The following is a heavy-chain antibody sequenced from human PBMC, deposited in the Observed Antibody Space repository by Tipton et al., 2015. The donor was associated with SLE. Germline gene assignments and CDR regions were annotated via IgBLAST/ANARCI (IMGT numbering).Heavy chain of an antibody. Sequence: TLSLTCTVSGGSISSYFWSWIRQPPGKGLEWIGYIYYSGSTNYNPSLKSRVTISVDTSKNQFSLKLSSVTAADTAVYYCARGGRIAIFGVATDGAFDIWGQGTMVTVS. CDR2: IYYSGST. J-gene: IGHJ3*02. CDR3: ARGGRIAIFGVATDGAFDI. CDR1: GGSISSYF. D-gene: IGHD3-3*01. V-gene: IGHV4-59*01.